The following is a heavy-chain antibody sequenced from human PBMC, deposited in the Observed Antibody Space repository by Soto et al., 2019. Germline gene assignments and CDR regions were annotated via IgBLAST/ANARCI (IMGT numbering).Heavy chain of an antibody. D-gene: IGHD5-12*01. CDR3: ARHGYGGYYNWFDP. V-gene: IGHV4-59*08. CDR2: IYYSGST. Sequence: PSETLSLTFTVSGGSISSYYWSWIRQPPGKGLEWIGYIYYSGSTNYNPSLKSRVTISVDTSKNQFSLKLSSVTAEDTAVYYCARHGYGGYYNWFDPWRQGTLVTVSS. J-gene: IGHJ5*02. CDR1: GGSISSYY.